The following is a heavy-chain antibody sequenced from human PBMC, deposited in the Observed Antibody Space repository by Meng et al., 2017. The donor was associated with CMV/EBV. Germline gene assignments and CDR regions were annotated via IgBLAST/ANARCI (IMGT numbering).Heavy chain of an antibody. V-gene: IGHV3-48*03. CDR1: GFTFSSYE. Sequence: SLMTSCAAAGFTFSSYEMNWVRQAPGKGLECVLYISSSGSTIYYADSVKGRFTISRDNAKNSLYLQMNSLRAEDTAVYYCARGPLSRMYYYYGMDVWGQGTTVTVSS. D-gene: IGHD2-2*01. J-gene: IGHJ6*02. CDR2: ISSSGSTI. CDR3: ARGPLSRMYYYYGMDV.